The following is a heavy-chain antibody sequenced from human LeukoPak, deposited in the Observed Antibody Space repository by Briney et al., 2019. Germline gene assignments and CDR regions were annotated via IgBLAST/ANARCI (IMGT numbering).Heavy chain of an antibody. D-gene: IGHD1-26*01. J-gene: IGHJ4*02. CDR3: ANGRGIVGPTTLDY. V-gene: IGHV3-30-3*01. CDR1: GFTFSSYA. CDR2: ISYDGSNK. Sequence: PGRSLRLSCAASGFTFSSYAMHWVRQAPGKGLEWVAVISYDGSNKYYADSVKGRFTISRDNSKNTLYLQMNSLRAEDTALYYCANGRGIVGPTTLDYWGQGTLVTVSS.